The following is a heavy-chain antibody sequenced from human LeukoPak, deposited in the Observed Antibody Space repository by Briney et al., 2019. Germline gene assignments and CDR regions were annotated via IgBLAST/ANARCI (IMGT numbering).Heavy chain of an antibody. CDR3: ARDLPVDSGSYHRDRLYNWFDP. Sequence: GASVKVSCKASGYTFTSYAMNWVRQAPGQGLEWMGWINTNTGNPTYAQGFTGRFVFSLDTSVSTAYLQISSLKAEDTAVYYCARDLPVDSGSYHRDRLYNWFDPWGQGTLVTVSS. V-gene: IGHV7-4-1*02. CDR2: INTNTGNP. J-gene: IGHJ5*02. D-gene: IGHD1-26*01. CDR1: GYTFTSYA.